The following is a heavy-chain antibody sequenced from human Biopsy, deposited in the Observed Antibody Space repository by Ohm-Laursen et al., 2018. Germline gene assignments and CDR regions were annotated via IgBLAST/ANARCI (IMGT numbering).Heavy chain of an antibody. CDR1: GFTFSNSG. D-gene: IGHD2/OR15-2a*01. V-gene: IGHV3-30*18. J-gene: IGHJ6*02. CDR2: ISYDGSKT. Sequence: SFLRLSCSASGFTFSNSGMHWVRQAPGKGLEWVAAISYDGSKTDYGDSVKGRLNISRDNSKNTLDLQMSSLRVEDTAVYFCAKDKGTFNFYYYGMDVWGQGTTVTVSS. CDR3: AKDKGTFNFYYYGMDV.